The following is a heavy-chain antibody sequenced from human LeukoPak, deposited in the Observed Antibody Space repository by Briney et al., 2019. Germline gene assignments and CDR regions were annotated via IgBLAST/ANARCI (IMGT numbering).Heavy chain of an antibody. CDR2: ISWNSGSI. CDR1: GFTFDDYA. Sequence: HSGGSLRLSCAASGFTFDDYAMHWVRQAPVKGLEWVSGISWNSGSIGYADSVKGRFTISRDNAKNSLYLQMNSLRAEDTALYYCAKDMNKDGHANWFDPWGQGTLVTVSS. CDR3: AKDMNKDGHANWFDP. D-gene: IGHD1/OR15-1a*01. V-gene: IGHV3-9*01. J-gene: IGHJ5*02.